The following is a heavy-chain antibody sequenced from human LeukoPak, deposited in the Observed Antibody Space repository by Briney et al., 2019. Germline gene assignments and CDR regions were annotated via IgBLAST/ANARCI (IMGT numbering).Heavy chain of an antibody. CDR2: IYYSGST. J-gene: IGHJ6*03. V-gene: IGHV4-39*07. CDR1: GGSISSSSYY. D-gene: IGHD3-10*01. CDR3: ARAGRFGEYKVVNYYYYSMDV. Sequence: SETLSLTCTVSGGSISSSSYYWGWIRQPPGKGLEWIGSIYYSGSTYYNPSLKSRVTISVDTSKNQFSLKLSSVTAADTAVYYCARAGRFGEYKVVNYYYYSMDVWGKGTTVTISS.